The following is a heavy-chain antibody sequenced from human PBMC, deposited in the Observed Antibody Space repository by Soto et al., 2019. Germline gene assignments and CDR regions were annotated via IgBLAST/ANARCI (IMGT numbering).Heavy chain of an antibody. CDR2: INPKSGDT. J-gene: IGHJ6*02. CDR1: GYTFTVYY. D-gene: IGHD3-16*01. CDR3: ARDRGAGYYGMDV. Sequence: ASVKVSCKASGYTFTVYYMHWVRQAPGQGPEWMGWINPKSGDTKYAQKFQGRVTMTRDTSISTAYMEVNSLRSDDTAVYYCARDRGAGYYGMDVWGQGTTVTV. V-gene: IGHV1-2*02.